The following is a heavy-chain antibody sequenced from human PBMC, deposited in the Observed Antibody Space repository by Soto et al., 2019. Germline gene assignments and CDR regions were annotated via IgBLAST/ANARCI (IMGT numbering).Heavy chain of an antibody. CDR3: ARALFSMDFWSGYYKGAFDI. V-gene: IGHV1-18*01. J-gene: IGHJ3*02. CDR1: GYTFTSDG. D-gene: IGHD3-3*01. CDR2: ISAYNGNT. Sequence: ASVKVACKASGYTFTSDGISWVRQDPGQGLEWMGWISAYNGNTNYAQKLQGRVTMTTDTSTSTAYMELRSLRSDDTAVYYCARALFSMDFWSGYYKGAFDIWGQGTMVTVSS.